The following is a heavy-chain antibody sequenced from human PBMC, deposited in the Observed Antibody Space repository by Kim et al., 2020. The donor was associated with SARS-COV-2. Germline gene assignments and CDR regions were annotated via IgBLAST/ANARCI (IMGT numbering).Heavy chain of an antibody. Sequence: GGSLRLSCAASGFTFSSYGMHWVRQAPGKGLEWVAVIWYDGSKKYYADSVKGRFTISRDNSKNTLYLQMNSLRAEDTAVYYCARDRSGWAFDIWGQGTMVTVSS. CDR1: GFTFSSYG. V-gene: IGHV3-33*01. CDR3: ARDRSGWAFDI. CDR2: IWYDGSKK. J-gene: IGHJ3*02. D-gene: IGHD2-15*01.